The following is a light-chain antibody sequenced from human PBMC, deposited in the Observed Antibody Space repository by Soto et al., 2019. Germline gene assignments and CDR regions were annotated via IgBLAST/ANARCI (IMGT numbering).Light chain of an antibody. CDR2: AAS. CDR1: RDITDY. V-gene: IGKV1-6*02. CDR3: LQDYDYPYT. J-gene: IGKJ2*01. Sequence: SQMTQSPSSLSASVGDRVTITCRASRDITDYLAWYQQKPGQVPKLLIYAASNLQSGVPSRFSGSGSGTDFTLIISSLQPEDFATYYCLQDYDYPYTFGQGTKVDIK.